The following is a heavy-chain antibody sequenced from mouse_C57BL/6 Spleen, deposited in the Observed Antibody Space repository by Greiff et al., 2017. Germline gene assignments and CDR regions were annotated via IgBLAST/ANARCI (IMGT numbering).Heavy chain of an antibody. CDR2: ISNGGGST. D-gene: IGHD1-1*02. Sequence: EVKLVESGGGLVQPGGSLKLSCAASGFTFSDYYMYWVRQTPEKRLEWVAYISNGGGSTYYPDTVKGRFTISRDNAKNTLYLQMSRLKSEDTAMYYCARHGNYFDYWGKGTTLTVSS. CDR3: ARHGNYFDY. CDR1: GFTFSDYY. V-gene: IGHV5-12*01. J-gene: IGHJ2*01.